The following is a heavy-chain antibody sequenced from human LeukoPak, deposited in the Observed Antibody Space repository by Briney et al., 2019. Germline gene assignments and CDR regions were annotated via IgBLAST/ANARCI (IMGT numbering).Heavy chain of an antibody. CDR2: IASDGSST. V-gene: IGHV3-74*01. D-gene: IGHD6-13*01. J-gene: IGHJ4*02. CDR3: ARSIAAAETPFDY. Sequence: SRIASDGSSTTYADSVKGRFTISRDNAKNTLYLQMNSLRAEDTAVYYCARSIAAAETPFDYWGQGTLVTVSS.